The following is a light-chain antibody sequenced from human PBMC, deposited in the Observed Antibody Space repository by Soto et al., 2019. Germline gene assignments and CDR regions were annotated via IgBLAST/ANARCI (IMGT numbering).Light chain of an antibody. CDR3: NSYTGTSSRYV. Sequence: QSALTQPASVSGSPGQSITISCTGTSSDIGSYNYVSWYQQYPGKAPKLMIYDVSNRPSWVSDRFSGSKSGNTASLTISGLRTEDEADYYCNSYTGTSSRYVFGTGTKLTVL. J-gene: IGLJ1*01. CDR2: DVS. V-gene: IGLV2-14*01. CDR1: SSDIGSYNY.